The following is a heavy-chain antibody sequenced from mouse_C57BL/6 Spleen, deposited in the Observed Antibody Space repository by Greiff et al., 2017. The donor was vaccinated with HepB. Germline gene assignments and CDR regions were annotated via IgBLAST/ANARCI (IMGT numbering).Heavy chain of an antibody. D-gene: IGHD1-1*01. V-gene: IGHV1-72*01. CDR1: GYTFTSYW. J-gene: IGHJ1*03. CDR2: IDPNSGGT. CDR3: ARGDYYGSSYVGYWYFDV. Sequence: QVQLKQPGAELVKPGASVKLSCKASGYTFTSYWMHWVKQRPGRGLEWIGRIDPNSGGTKYNEKFKSKATLTVDKPSSTAYMQLSSLTSEDSAVYYCARGDYYGSSYVGYWYFDVWGTGTTVTVSS.